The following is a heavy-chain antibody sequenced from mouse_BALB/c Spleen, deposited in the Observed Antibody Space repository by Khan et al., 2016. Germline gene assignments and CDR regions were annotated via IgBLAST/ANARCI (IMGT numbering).Heavy chain of an antibody. CDR1: GYTFTSYY. CDR3: TRGFAY. CDR2: INPSNGGT. V-gene: IGHV1S81*02. Sequence: QVQLQQSGAERVQPGASVKLSCKASGYTFTSYYMYWVKQRPGQGLEWIGEINPSNGGTNFNEKFKSKATLTVDKSSSTAYMKLSSLTSDDSAVDYCTRGFAYWGQGTLVTASA. J-gene: IGHJ3*01.